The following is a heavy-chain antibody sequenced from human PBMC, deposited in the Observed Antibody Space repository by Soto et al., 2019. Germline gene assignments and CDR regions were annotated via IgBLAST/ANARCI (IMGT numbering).Heavy chain of an antibody. Sequence: EVQLVESGGGLVKPGGSLRLSCAASGFTFSNAWMNWVRQAPGKGLEWVGRIKSKTDGGTTDYAAPVKGRFTISRDDSKNTLYLQMNSLKTEDTAVYYCTTDLTYYYDSSGYYHGDYFDYWGQGTLVTVSS. CDR3: TTDLTYYYDSSGYYHGDYFDY. V-gene: IGHV3-15*07. CDR2: IKSKTDGGTT. CDR1: GFTFSNAW. D-gene: IGHD3-22*01. J-gene: IGHJ4*02.